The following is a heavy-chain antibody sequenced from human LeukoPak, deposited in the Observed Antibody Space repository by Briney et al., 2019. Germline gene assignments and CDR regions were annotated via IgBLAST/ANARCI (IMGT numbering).Heavy chain of an antibody. J-gene: IGHJ6*03. V-gene: IGHV3-48*04. Sequence: GGSLRLSCAGTGFSFSNFGMNWVRQAPGKGLESVSFISGSSGTIYYADSVKGRFTISRDNTKNSLYLQMNSLRAEDTAIYYCARERGGFGGYLPYYYLDVWGKGTTVTVSS. D-gene: IGHD5-12*01. CDR1: GFSFSNFG. CDR3: ARERGGFGGYLPYYYLDV. CDR2: ISGSSGTI.